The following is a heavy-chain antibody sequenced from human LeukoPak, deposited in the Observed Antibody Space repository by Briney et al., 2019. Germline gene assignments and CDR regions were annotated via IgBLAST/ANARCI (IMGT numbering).Heavy chain of an antibody. CDR3: ARAGGAASAVTTRTFDY. CDR2: IYSGGST. CDR1: GFTVSSNY. D-gene: IGHD1-14*01. J-gene: IGHJ4*02. V-gene: IGHV3-53*01. Sequence: PGGSLRLSCAASGFTVSSNYMSWVRQAPGKGLEWVSVIYSGGSTYYADSVKGRFTISRDNSKNTLYLQMNSLRAEDTAVYYCARAGGAASAVTTRTFDYWGQGTLVTVSS.